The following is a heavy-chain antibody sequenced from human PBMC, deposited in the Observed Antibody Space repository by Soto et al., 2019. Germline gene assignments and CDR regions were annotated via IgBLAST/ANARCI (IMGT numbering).Heavy chain of an antibody. D-gene: IGHD3-22*01. J-gene: IGHJ4*02. CDR2: ISSSSSYI. Sequence: EVQLVESGGGLVKPGGSQRLSCAASGFTFSSYSMNWVRQAPGKGLEWVSSISSSSSYIYYADSVKGRITISRDNAKNSLYLQMNSLRTEDTAVYYCARSYDSSAYFDYWGQGTLVTVSS. V-gene: IGHV3-21*01. CDR1: GFTFSSYS. CDR3: ARSYDSSAYFDY.